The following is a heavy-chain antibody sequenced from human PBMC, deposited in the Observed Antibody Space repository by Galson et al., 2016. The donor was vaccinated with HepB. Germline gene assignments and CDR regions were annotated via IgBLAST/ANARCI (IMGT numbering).Heavy chain of an antibody. CDR1: GFKFHDYA. V-gene: IGHV3-9*01. CDR2: INWNSGTE. J-gene: IGHJ4*02. CDR3: ARGMTLFGFFDY. D-gene: IGHD3-16*01. Sequence: SLRLSCAASGFKFHDYAMHWVRQAPGKGLEWVSGINWNSGTEAYGDSVKGRFTISRDNSKNTLYLQMNSLRAEDTAVYYCARGMTLFGFFDYWGQGTLVTVSS.